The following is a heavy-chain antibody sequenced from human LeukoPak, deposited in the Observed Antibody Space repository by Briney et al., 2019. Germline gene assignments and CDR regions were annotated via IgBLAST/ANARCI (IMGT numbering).Heavy chain of an antibody. CDR2: INPSGGST. Sequence: PVASVKVSCKASGYTFTSYYMHWVRQAPGQGLEWMGIINPSGGSTSYAQKFQGRVTMTRDTSTSTVSMELSSLRSEDTAVYYCAKSEVGAISWVHWGQGTLVIVSS. D-gene: IGHD1-26*01. CDR3: AKSEVGAISWVH. V-gene: IGHV1-46*01. CDR1: GYTFTSYY. J-gene: IGHJ4*02.